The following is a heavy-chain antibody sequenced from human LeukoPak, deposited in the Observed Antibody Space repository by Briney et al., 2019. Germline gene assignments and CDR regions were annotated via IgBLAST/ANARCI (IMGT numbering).Heavy chain of an antibody. J-gene: IGHJ4*02. CDR3: ARYATGAVDY. CDR2: IYYSGST. D-gene: IGHD3-9*01. V-gene: IGHV4-39*01. Sequence: SETLSLTCSVSGGSISSSSYYWDWIRQPPGKGLEWIGSIYYSGSTYYNPSLKSRVTISVDTSKNQFSLKLSSVTAADTAVYYCARYATGAVDYWGQGTLVTVSS. CDR1: GGSISSSSYY.